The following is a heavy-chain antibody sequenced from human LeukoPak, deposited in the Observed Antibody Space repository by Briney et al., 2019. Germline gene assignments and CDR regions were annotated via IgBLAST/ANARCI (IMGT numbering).Heavy chain of an antibody. CDR2: IYTSGST. V-gene: IGHV4-4*09. CDR1: GGSISGHY. CDR3: ARHEQRLVMGYDY. Sequence: PSETLSLTCTVSGGSISGHYWSWMRQPPGKGLEWIGYIYTSGSTNYNPSLKSRVTISVDTSKNQFSLKLTSVTAADTAVYYCARHEQRLVMGYDYWGQGTLVTVSS. D-gene: IGHD6-13*01. J-gene: IGHJ4*02.